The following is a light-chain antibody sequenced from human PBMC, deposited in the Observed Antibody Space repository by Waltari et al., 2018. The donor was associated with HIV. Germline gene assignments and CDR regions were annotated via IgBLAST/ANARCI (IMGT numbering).Light chain of an antibody. CDR2: DVS. V-gene: IGLV2-14*01. CDR1: SSDVGGYNY. CDR3: SSYTSSSTRV. Sequence: QSALTQPASVSGSPGQSITISCTGTSSDVGGYNYVSWYQQYPGKAPKLMIYDVSKRPSGGSNRFSVTKSGNTASLTISGLQAEDEADYYCSSYTSSSTRVFGGGTKLTVL. J-gene: IGLJ3*02.